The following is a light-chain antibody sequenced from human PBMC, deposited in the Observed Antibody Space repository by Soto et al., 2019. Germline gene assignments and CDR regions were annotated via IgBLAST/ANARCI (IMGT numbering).Light chain of an antibody. V-gene: IGLV2-14*03. CDR1: SSDVGAYNY. Sequence: LTQPASVSGSPGQSITISCTGTSSDVGAYNYVSWYQQHPGRAPQLIIYHVSNRPSGVSNRFSGSKSDNTASLTISGLQAEYEADYYSSSFSSSSSYVFGPGTMVTVL. CDR2: HVS. CDR3: SSFSSSSSYV. J-gene: IGLJ1*01.